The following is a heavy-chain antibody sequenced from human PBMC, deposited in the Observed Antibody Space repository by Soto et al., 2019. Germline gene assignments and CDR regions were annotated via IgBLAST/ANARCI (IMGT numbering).Heavy chain of an antibody. CDR1: GFTFSSYP. Sequence: GGSLRLSSAASGFTFSSYPMNWVRQAPGKGLEWVSHIERSGATYYADSVKGRFTISRDNAKNSLYLQMNGLRDGDTAVYYCARDSAYAFESWGQGSVVTVSS. V-gene: IGHV3-48*02. CDR3: ARDSAYAFES. J-gene: IGHJ4*02. D-gene: IGHD5-12*01. CDR2: IERSGAT.